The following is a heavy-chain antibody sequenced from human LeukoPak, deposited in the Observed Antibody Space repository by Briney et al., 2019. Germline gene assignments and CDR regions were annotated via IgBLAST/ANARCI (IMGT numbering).Heavy chain of an antibody. CDR1: GGSISSGSYY. V-gene: IGHV4-39*07. D-gene: IGHD3-22*01. Sequence: SETLSLTCTVSGGSISSGSYYWGWIRQPPGKGLEWIGNIYYSGSTYYNPSLKSRVSISVDTSKNQFSLKLTSVTAADTAVYYCARHDLGYYYDSSGYQYNWFDPWGQGTLVTVSS. CDR3: ARHDLGYYYDSSGYQYNWFDP. CDR2: IYYSGST. J-gene: IGHJ5*02.